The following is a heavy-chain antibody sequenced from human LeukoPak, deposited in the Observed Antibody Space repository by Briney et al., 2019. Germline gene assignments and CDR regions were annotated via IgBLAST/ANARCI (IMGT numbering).Heavy chain of an antibody. Sequence: GASVKVSCKASGGTFSNYAISWVRQAPGQGLEWMGGIIPIFGTANYAQKFQGRVTITADESTYTAYMELSSLRSEDTAVYYCATGGLGELAFDYWGQGTLVTVSS. CDR2: IIPIFGTA. J-gene: IGHJ4*02. CDR3: ATGGLGELAFDY. V-gene: IGHV1-69*01. D-gene: IGHD3-10*01. CDR1: GGTFSNYA.